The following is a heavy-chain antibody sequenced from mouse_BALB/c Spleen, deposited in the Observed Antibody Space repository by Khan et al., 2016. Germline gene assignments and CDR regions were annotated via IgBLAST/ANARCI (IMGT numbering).Heavy chain of an antibody. CDR1: GYTFTNYG. D-gene: IGHD1-1*01. J-gene: IGHJ3*01. CDR3: TRPDYGSSRGFAY. Sequence: QIQLVQSGPELKKPGETVKLSCKASGYTFTNYGMNWVKQAPGKGLKWMGWINTYTGEPTYAEVFKGRFAFSLETSASTAYLQINNLKNEDTATYFCTRPDYGSSRGFAYWGQGTLVTVSA. V-gene: IGHV9-3-1*01. CDR2: INTYTGEP.